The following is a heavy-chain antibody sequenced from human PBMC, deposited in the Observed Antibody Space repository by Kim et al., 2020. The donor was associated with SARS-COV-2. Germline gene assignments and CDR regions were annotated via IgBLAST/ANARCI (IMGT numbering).Heavy chain of an antibody. Sequence: SVKGRFTISRDNSKNTLYLQMNSLRAEDTAVYYCAKDPSSLLWFGELADYWGQGTLVTVSS. CDR3: AKDPSSLLWFGELADY. J-gene: IGHJ4*02. D-gene: IGHD3-10*01. V-gene: IGHV3-30*02.